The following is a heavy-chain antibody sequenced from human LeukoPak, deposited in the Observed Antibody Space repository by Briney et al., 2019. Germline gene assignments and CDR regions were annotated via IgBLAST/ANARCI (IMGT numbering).Heavy chain of an antibody. J-gene: IGHJ6*03. CDR2: INHSGST. CDR3: ARRKSSRPWGYYYYMDV. V-gene: IGHV4-34*01. CDR1: GFTFSSYW. D-gene: IGHD2-2*01. Sequence: GSLRLSCAASGFTFSSYWMSWIRQPPGKGLEWIGEINHSGSTNYNPSLKSRVTISVDTSKNQFSLKLSSVTAADTAVYYCARRKSSRPWGYYYYMDVWGKGTTVTISS.